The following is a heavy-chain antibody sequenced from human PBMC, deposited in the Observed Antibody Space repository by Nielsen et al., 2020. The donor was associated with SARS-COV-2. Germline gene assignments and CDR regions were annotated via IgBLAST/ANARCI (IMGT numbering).Heavy chain of an antibody. D-gene: IGHD3-3*01. CDR1: GLIFGTYG. J-gene: IGHJ4*02. V-gene: IGHV3-33*01. CDR3: ARLSNLWSGYNDY. Sequence: GESLKISCRASGLIFGTYGMHWVRQAPGKGLEWVAGIWYDGSNENYAESVKGRFTISRDNSKNTLFLQMDSLTADDTAVYYCARLSNLWSGYNDYWGQGTLVIVSS. CDR2: IWYDGSNE.